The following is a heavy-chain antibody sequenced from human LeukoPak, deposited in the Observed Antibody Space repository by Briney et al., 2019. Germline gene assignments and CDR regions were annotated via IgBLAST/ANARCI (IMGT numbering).Heavy chain of an antibody. V-gene: IGHV4-61*01. CDR3: ARGLYDSSGYYYQNWFDP. D-gene: IGHD3-22*01. J-gene: IGHJ5*02. CDR2: IYYSGST. CDR1: GGSISSSSYY. Sequence: SETLSLTCTVSGGSISSSSYYWSWIRQPPGKGLEWIGYIYYSGSTNYNPSLKSRVTISVDTSKNQFSLKLSSVTAADTAVYYCARGLYDSSGYYYQNWFDPWGQGTLVTVSS.